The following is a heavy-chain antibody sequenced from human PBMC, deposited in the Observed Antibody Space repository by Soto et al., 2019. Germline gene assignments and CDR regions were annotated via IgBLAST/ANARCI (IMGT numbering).Heavy chain of an antibody. Sequence: QVQLVQSGAEVKKPGASVKVSCKASGYTFTSYAMHWVRQAPGQRLEWMGWINAGNGNTKYSQKFQGRVTITRDTSASTAYMELSSLRSEDTAVYYCARSPESVYSYGLAVDYWGQGTLVTVSS. D-gene: IGHD5-18*01. J-gene: IGHJ4*02. CDR2: INAGNGNT. CDR3: ARSPESVYSYGLAVDY. CDR1: GYTFTSYA. V-gene: IGHV1-3*01.